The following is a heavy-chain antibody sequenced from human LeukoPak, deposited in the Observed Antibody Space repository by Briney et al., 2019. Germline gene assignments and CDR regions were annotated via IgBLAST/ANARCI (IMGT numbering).Heavy chain of an antibody. CDR3: ARDLCSSTSCYMAFDY. D-gene: IGHD2-2*02. J-gene: IGHJ4*02. CDR2: ISSSGSTI. V-gene: IGHV3-11*01. CDR1: GFTFSDYY. Sequence: RSGGSLRLSCAASGFTFSDYYMSWIRQAPGKGLEWVSYISSSGSTIYYADSVKGRFTISRDNAKNSLYLQMNSLRAEDTAVYYCARDLCSSTSCYMAFDYWGQGTLVTVSS.